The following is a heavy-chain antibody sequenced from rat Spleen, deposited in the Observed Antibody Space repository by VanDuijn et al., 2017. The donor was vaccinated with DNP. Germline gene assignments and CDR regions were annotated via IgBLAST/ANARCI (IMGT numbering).Heavy chain of an antibody. V-gene: IGHV3-1*01. CDR2: ISYSRST. D-gene: IGHD1-5*01. Sequence: EVQLQESGPGLVKPSQSLSLTCSVTGYSITSNYWGWIRTCPGNKMEYIGHISYSRSTNYNPSLKSRFSITRDTSKNQFFLLVKSVTTEDTGTYSCARSDVYNGFDYWGQGVMVTVSS. CDR1: GYSITSNY. CDR3: ARSDVYNGFDY. J-gene: IGHJ2*01.